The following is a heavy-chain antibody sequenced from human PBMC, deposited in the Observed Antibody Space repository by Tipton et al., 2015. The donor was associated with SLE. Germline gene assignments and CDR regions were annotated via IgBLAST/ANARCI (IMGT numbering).Heavy chain of an antibody. J-gene: IGHJ4*02. CDR3: ARDRFWNGYLEY. CDR1: GGSFSGYY. CDR2: SNPSGST. Sequence: TLSLTCAVYGGSFSGYYWSWIRQPPGKGLEWIGESNPSGSTNYNPSLKSRVTISVDTSKNQLSLKLTSVTAADTSVYYCARDRFWNGYLEYWGQGALVSVSS. D-gene: IGHD3-3*01. V-gene: IGHV4-34*01.